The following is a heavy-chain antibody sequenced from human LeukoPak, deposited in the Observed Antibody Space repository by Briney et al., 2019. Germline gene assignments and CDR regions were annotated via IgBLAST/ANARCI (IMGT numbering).Heavy chain of an antibody. V-gene: IGHV3-30-3*01. CDR3: GRGSVGFGELNY. CDR1: GFTFSSYA. Sequence: GGSLRLSCAASGFTFSSYAMHWVRQAPGKGLEWVAVISYDGSNKFYADSVRGRFTLSRDNSKNTLYLQMNSLRIEDTAVYYCGRGSVGFGELNYWGQGTLVTVSS. J-gene: IGHJ4*02. D-gene: IGHD3-10*01. CDR2: ISYDGSNK.